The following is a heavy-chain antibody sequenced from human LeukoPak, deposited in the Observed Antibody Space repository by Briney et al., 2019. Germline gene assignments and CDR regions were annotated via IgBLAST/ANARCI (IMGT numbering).Heavy chain of an antibody. CDR2: IYYSGST. V-gene: IGHV4-39*07. D-gene: IGHD6-19*01. CDR3: ARIGVAAVAAFDY. J-gene: IGHJ4*02. Sequence: PSETLSLTCTVSGGSISGSSYYWGWIRQPPGKGLEWIGSIYYSGSTYYNPSLKSRVTISVDTSKNQFSLKLSSVTAADTAVYYCARIGVAAVAAFDYWGQGTLVTVSS. CDR1: GGSISGSSYY.